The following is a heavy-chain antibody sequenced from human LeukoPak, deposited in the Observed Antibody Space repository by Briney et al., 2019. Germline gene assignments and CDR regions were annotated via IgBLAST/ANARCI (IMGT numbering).Heavy chain of an antibody. D-gene: IGHD1-1*01. Sequence: SSETLSLTCTVSGGSISSSSYYWGWIRQPPGKGLEWIGSIYYSGSTYYNPSLKSRVTISVDTSKNQFSLKLSSVTAADTAVYYCASQRFMGFLQPEGPSHELDYWGQGTLVTVSS. V-gene: IGHV4-39*01. CDR1: GGSISSSSYY. CDR2: IYYSGST. J-gene: IGHJ4*02. CDR3: ASQRFMGFLQPEGPSHELDY.